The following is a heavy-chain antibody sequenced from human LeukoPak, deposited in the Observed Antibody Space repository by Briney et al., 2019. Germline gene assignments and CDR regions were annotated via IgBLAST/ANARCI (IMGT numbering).Heavy chain of an antibody. CDR2: ISAYNGNT. V-gene: IGHV1-18*01. D-gene: IGHD2-15*01. J-gene: IGHJ6*04. CDR3: ARGLRYCSGGSCSSMDV. CDR1: DYTFTSYG. Sequence: ASVKVSCKASDYTFTSYGISWVRQAPGQGLEWMGWISAYNGNTNYAQKLQGRVTMTTDTSTSTAYMELRSLRSDDTAVYYCARGLRYCSGGSCSSMDVWGKGTTVTVSS.